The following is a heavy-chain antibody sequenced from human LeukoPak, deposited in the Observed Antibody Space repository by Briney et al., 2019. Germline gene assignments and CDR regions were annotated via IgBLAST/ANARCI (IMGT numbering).Heavy chain of an antibody. J-gene: IGHJ4*02. D-gene: IGHD2-15*01. Sequence: GGSLRLSCAASGFTFGGYGMHWVRQTPGEGLEWVAAIWYDGSNKYYADSVKGRFTVSRDNSKYTLYLQMNSLRGEDTAVYYCARDIVASGGRYFDHWGQGTLVTVSS. CDR2: IWYDGSNK. CDR1: GFTFGGYG. V-gene: IGHV3-33*01. CDR3: ARDIVASGGRYFDH.